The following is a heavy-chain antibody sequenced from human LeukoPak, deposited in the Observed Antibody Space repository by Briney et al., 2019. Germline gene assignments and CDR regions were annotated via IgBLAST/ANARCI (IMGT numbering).Heavy chain of an antibody. J-gene: IGHJ4*02. CDR3: ARDARQYVANRFDY. CDR2: ISAYNGNT. Sequence: GASVKVSCKASGYTFTSYGISWVRQAPGQGLEWMGWISAYNGNTNYAQKLQGRVTMTTDTPTSTAYMELRSLRSDGTAVYYCARDARQYVANRFDYWGQGTLVTVSS. V-gene: IGHV1-18*01. CDR1: GYTFTSYG. D-gene: IGHD4-4*01.